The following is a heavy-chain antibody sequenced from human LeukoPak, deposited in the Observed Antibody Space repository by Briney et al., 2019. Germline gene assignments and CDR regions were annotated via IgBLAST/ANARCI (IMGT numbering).Heavy chain of an antibody. CDR3: ARDQGYGAYGLDY. CDR1: GGTFSSYA. Sequence: GASVKVSCKASGGTFSSYAISWVRLAPGQGLEWMGRIVPIFGTTNYAQKFQGRVTITTDESTSTAYMELTSLRSEDTAVYYCARDQGYGAYGLDYWGQGTLVTVSS. J-gene: IGHJ4*02. CDR2: IVPIFGTT. D-gene: IGHD4/OR15-4a*01. V-gene: IGHV1-69*05.